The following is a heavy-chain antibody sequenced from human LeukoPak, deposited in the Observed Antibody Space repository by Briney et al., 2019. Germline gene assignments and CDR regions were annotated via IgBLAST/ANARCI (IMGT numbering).Heavy chain of an antibody. Sequence: PSETLSLTCTASGGSISSYYWSWIRQPPGKGLEWIGYIYYSGSTNYNPSLKSRVTISVDTSKNQFSLKLSSVTAADTAVYYCARHGSPSGSGIDYWGQGTLVTVSS. CDR3: ARHGSPSGSGIDY. V-gene: IGHV4-59*08. D-gene: IGHD3-10*01. CDR2: IYYSGST. CDR1: GGSISSYY. J-gene: IGHJ4*02.